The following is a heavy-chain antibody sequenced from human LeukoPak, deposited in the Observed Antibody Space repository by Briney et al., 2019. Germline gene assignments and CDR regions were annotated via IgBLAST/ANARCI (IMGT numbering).Heavy chain of an antibody. CDR2: IRDDGSNK. J-gene: IGHJ6*03. CDR3: AKDPSNYGSGFMDV. D-gene: IGHD3-10*01. Sequence: PGGSLRLSCAASRFTFRSFGIHWVRQAPGKGPEWVAFIRDDGSNKYYADSVKGRFTISRDNSKNTLFLQMNSLRGEDTAVYYCAKDPSNYGSGFMDVWGKGTTVTVSS. CDR1: RFTFRSFG. V-gene: IGHV3-30*02.